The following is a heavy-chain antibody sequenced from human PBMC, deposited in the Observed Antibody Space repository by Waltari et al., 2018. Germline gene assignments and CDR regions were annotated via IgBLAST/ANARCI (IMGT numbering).Heavy chain of an antibody. Sequence: QVQLVQSGAEVKKPASSVKVSCKASGGTFSSYTISWVRQAPGQGLEWMGRIIPILGIANYAQKFQGRVTITADKSTSTAYMELSSLRSEDTAVYYCAREGDDYGDYGGDYWGQGTLVTVSS. CDR3: AREGDDYGDYGGDY. CDR1: GGTFSSYT. V-gene: IGHV1-69*08. D-gene: IGHD4-17*01. J-gene: IGHJ4*02. CDR2: IIPILGIA.